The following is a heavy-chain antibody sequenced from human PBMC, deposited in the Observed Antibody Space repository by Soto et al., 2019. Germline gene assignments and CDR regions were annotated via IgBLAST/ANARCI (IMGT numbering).Heavy chain of an antibody. D-gene: IGHD6-19*01. V-gene: IGHV3-7*01. Sequence: PGGSLRLSCEASGFTFSSYWMSWVRQAPGKGLEWVANVRQDGSQKYLVDSVKGRFTISRDNAKNSMYLQMTSLRAEDTAVYYCLRDGSSGWHFDSWGQGTLVTGSS. J-gene: IGHJ4*02. CDR1: GFTFSSYW. CDR2: VRQDGSQK. CDR3: LRDGSSGWHFDS.